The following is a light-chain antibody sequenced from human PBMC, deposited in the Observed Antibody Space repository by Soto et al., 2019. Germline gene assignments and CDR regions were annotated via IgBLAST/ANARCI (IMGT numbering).Light chain of an antibody. CDR1: QSVSNN. Sequence: EIVMTQSPATLSVSPGERATLSCRASQSVSNNLAWYQQKPGQAPRLLIYGASTRATGIPARFSGSGSGTDFTLTISSLQSEDFAVYYCQQYNNLPRTFGHGTKVESK. V-gene: IGKV3-15*01. J-gene: IGKJ1*01. CDR2: GAS. CDR3: QQYNNLPRT.